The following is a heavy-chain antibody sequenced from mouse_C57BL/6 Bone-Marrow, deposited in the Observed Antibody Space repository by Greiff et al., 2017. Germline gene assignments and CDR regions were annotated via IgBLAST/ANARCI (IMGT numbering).Heavy chain of an antibody. D-gene: IGHD1-1*01. J-gene: IGHJ3*01. CDR1: GYAFTNYL. V-gene: IGHV1-54*01. CDR3: ARLNYGSSYASFAY. Sequence: QVHVKQSGAELVRPGTSVKVSCKASGYAFTNYLIEWVKQRPGQGLEWIGVINPGSGGTNYNEKFKGKATLTADKSSSTAYMQLSILTSEDSAVYFCARLNYGSSYASFAYWGQGTLVTVSA. CDR2: INPGSGGT.